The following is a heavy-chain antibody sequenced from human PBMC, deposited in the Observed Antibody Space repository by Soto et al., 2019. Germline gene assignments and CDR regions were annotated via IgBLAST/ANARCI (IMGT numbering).Heavy chain of an antibody. V-gene: IGHV3-23*01. Sequence: PGGSQRLSCAASGLPFRSYAMSWVRQAPGKGLEWVSVISGSGGSNKYYADSVKGRFTISRDNSKNTLYLQMNSLRAEDTAVYYCVRGTPRWDSSGYHILPLADGGRGTLVLVSS. D-gene: IGHD3-22*01. CDR3: VRGTPRWDSSGYHILPLAD. CDR2: ISGSGGSNK. CDR1: GLPFRSYA. J-gene: IGHJ4*02.